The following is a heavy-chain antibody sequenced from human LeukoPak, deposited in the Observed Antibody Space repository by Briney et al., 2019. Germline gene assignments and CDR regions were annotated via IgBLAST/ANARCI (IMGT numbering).Heavy chain of an antibody. CDR2: INHSGST. D-gene: IGHD3-10*01. V-gene: IGHV4-34*01. CDR1: GGSFSGYY. J-gene: IGHJ4*02. Sequence: PSETLSLTCAVYGGSFSGYYWSWIRQPPGKGLEWIGEINHSGSTNYNPSLKSRVTISVDTSKNQFSLKLSSVTAADTAVYYCARQHYYGSGSWGQGTLVTVSS. CDR3: ARQHYYGSGS.